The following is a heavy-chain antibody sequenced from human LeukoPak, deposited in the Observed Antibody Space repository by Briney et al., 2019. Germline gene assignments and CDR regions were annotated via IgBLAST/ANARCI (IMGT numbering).Heavy chain of an antibody. CDR2: INAYNDNT. CDR1: GYTFNSAG. Sequence: ASVKVSCKASGYTFNSAGGSWVRQAPGQGLEWMGWINAYNDNTKYAEKLQGRVTMTTDTSTSTAYMELRSLRSDDTAVYYCARTTNSYYSYYYIDVWGKGTTVTVSS. D-gene: IGHD1-26*01. V-gene: IGHV1-18*01. CDR3: ARTTNSYYSYYYIDV. J-gene: IGHJ6*03.